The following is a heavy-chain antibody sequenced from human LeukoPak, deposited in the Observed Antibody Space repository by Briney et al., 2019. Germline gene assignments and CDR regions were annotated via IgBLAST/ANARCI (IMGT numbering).Heavy chain of an antibody. Sequence: TGGSLRLSCAASGFTFDDYAMHWVRQAPGKGLEWVSGISWNSGRIGYADSVKGRFTISRDNAKSSLYLQMNSLRAEDTALYYCVKDRVWFGELLNPLFDNWGQGTRVTVSS. V-gene: IGHV3-9*01. CDR3: VKDRVWFGELLNPLFDN. CDR2: ISWNSGRI. J-gene: IGHJ4*02. CDR1: GFTFDDYA. D-gene: IGHD3-10*01.